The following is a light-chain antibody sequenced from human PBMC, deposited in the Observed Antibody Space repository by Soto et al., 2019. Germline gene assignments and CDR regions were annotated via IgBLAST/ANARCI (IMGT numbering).Light chain of an antibody. J-gene: IGLJ7*01. Sequence: QSALTQPRSVSGSPGQSVTLSCSGTSSDIGAFNYVSWYQQHPGKAPQLIIYDVNKRPSGVPHRFSGSKSGNTAYLTISGLQSEDEADYFCCSYAGIITFWVFGGGTQLTVL. CDR2: DVN. CDR1: SSDIGAFNY. V-gene: IGLV2-11*02. CDR3: CSYAGIITFWV.